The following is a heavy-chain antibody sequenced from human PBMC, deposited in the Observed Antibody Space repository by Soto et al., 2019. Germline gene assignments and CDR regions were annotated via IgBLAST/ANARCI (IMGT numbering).Heavy chain of an antibody. D-gene: IGHD3-22*01. V-gene: IGHV1-69*13. CDR3: ARQFDNDRSGYYYAY. CDR1: GGTFNKYS. Sequence: AVKVSCKASGGTFNKYSIDWVRQAPGQGPEWMGGIIPLFATPSYAQKFQGRVTITADEVTNTVYMELRSMRSEDTGVYYCARQFDNDRSGYYYAYWGQGTQVTVSS. J-gene: IGHJ4*02. CDR2: IIPLFATP.